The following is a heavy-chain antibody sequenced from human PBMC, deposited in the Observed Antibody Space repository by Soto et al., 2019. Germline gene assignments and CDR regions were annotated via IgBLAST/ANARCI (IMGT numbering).Heavy chain of an antibody. CDR2: ISYDGSNK. V-gene: IGHV3-30*18. CDR3: AKEHYDFWSGYWTSDYFDY. D-gene: IGHD3-3*01. J-gene: IGHJ4*02. CDR1: GFTFSSYG. Sequence: GGSLRLSCAASGFTFSSYGMHWVRQAPGKGLEWVAVISYDGSNKYYADSVKGRFTISRDNSKNTLYLQMNSLRAEDTAVYYCAKEHYDFWSGYWTSDYFDYWGQGTLVTVSS.